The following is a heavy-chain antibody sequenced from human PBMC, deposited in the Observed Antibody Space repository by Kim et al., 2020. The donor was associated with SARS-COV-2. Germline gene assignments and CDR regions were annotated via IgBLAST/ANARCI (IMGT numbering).Heavy chain of an antibody. J-gene: IGHJ4*02. CDR1: GFTFSSYA. D-gene: IGHD3-22*01. V-gene: IGHV3-23*01. CDR2: ISGSGGST. Sequence: GGSLRLSCAASGFTFSSYAMSWVRQAPGKGLEWVSAISGSGGSTYYADSVKGRFTISRDNSKNTLYLQMNSLRAEDTAVYYCSKEPSTNYYDSTHFDYWGQGTLVTVSS. CDR3: SKEPSTNYYDSTHFDY.